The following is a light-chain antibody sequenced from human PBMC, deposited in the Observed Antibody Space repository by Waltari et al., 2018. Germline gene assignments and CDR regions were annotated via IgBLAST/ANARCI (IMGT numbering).Light chain of an antibody. CDR2: QDT. Sequence: SYELTQPPSVSVSPGQTASITCSGDKLGDKYVCCYQQKPGQSPVLVSYQDTKRPSGIPERFSGSNSGNTATLTISGTHAMDEADYYCQAWDSSSKYVFGTGTKVTVL. CDR1: KLGDKY. CDR3: QAWDSSSKYV. J-gene: IGLJ1*01. V-gene: IGLV3-1*01.